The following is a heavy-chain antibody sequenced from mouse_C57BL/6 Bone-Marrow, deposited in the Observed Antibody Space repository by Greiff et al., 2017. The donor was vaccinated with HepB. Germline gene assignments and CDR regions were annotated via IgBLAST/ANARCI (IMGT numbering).Heavy chain of an antibody. J-gene: IGHJ2*01. V-gene: IGHV1-64*01. CDR2: IHPNSGST. Sequence: QVQLQQPGAELVKPGASVKLSCKASGYTFTSYWMHWVKQRPGQGLEWIGMIHPNSGSTNYNEKFKSKATLTVDKSSSTAYMQLSSLTSEDSAVYYCAREDYDGYFYFDYWGQGTTLTVS. D-gene: IGHD2-3*01. CDR3: AREDYDGYFYFDY. CDR1: GYTFTSYW.